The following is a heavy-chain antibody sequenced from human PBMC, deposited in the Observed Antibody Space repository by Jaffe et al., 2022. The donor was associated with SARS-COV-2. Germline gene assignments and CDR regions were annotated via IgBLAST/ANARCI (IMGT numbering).Heavy chain of an antibody. D-gene: IGHD3-16*02. Sequence: QVQLQQWGAGLLKPSDTVSLTCAVYGGSVSGYYWSWVRQPPGKGLEWIAEITHRGVTNYNPSLKSRVTISVDTSKNQFSLKLRSVTAADTAVYYCARDHCRDGYCYNYWGQGTLVTVSS. CDR1: GGSVSGYY. V-gene: IGHV4-34*01. J-gene: IGHJ4*02. CDR2: ITHRGVT. CDR3: ARDHCRDGYCYNY.